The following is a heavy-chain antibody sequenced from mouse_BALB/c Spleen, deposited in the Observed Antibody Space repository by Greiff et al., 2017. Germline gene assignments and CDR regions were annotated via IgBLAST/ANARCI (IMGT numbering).Heavy chain of an antibody. V-gene: IGHV7-1*02. CDR1: GFTFSDFY. CDR3: ARDSPYYYGSSYGYFDV. D-gene: IGHD1-1*01. Sequence: EVKLMESGGGLVQPGGSLRLSCATSGFTFSDFYMEWVRQPPGKRLEWIAASRNKANDSTTEYSASVKGRFIVSRDTSQSILYLQMNALRAEDTAIYYCARDSPYYYGSSYGYFDVWGAGTTVTVSS. CDR2: SRNKANDSTT. J-gene: IGHJ1*01.